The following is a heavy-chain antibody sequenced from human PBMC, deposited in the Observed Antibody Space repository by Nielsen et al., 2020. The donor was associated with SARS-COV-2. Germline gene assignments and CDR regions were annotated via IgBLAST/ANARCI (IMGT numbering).Heavy chain of an antibody. D-gene: IGHD3-22*01. Sequence: WIRQPPGKALEWLVHIFSNDKKSYSASLKTRLTISKDTSKSQVVLTMTNMDPVDTATYYCARIRVDSSDYYYYYYYMDVWGKGTTVTVSS. CDR3: ARIRVDSSDYYYYYYYMDV. CDR2: IFSNDKK. V-gene: IGHV2-26*01. J-gene: IGHJ6*03.